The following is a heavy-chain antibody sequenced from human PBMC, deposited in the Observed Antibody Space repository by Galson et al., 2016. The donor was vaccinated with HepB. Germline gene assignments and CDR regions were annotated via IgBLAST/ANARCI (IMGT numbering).Heavy chain of an antibody. CDR3: AGGDGGDLRH. CDR1: GFSFSTSS. V-gene: IGHV3-48*02. J-gene: IGHJ1*01. Sequence: SLRLSCAASGFSFSTSSMSWVRQAPGKGLDWVAYISSRSSTMYYAHSVRDRFTISRDNAKHSLFLQMNSLRDEDTAIYFCAGGDGGDLRHWGQGTLVTVSS. D-gene: IGHD4-17*01. CDR2: ISSRSSTM.